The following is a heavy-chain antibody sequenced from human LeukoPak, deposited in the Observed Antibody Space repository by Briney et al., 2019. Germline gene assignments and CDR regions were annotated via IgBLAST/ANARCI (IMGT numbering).Heavy chain of an antibody. D-gene: IGHD1-14*01. CDR1: GFTFSSYW. V-gene: IGHV3-7*01. Sequence: GGSLRLSCAASGFTFSSYWMSWVRQAPGKGLEWVANIKQDGSEKYYVDSVKGRFTISRDIAKNSLYLQMNSLRAEDTAVYYCARDSGGNYFDYWGQGTLVTVSS. J-gene: IGHJ4*02. CDR3: ARDSGGNYFDY. CDR2: IKQDGSEK.